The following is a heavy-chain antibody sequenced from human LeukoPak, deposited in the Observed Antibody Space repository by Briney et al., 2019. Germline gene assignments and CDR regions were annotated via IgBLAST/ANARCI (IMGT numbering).Heavy chain of an antibody. D-gene: IGHD3-10*01. J-gene: IGHJ4*02. CDR2: INHSGST. V-gene: IGHV4-34*01. CDR1: GGSFSGYY. CDR3: SRAPGMGRGVRHFDY. Sequence: SETLSLTCAVYGGSFSGYYWSWIRQPPGKGLEWIGEINHSGSTNYNPSLKSRVTISVDTSKNQFSLKLSSVTAAGAAVHDVSRAPGMGRGVRHFDYWGQGTLVTVSS.